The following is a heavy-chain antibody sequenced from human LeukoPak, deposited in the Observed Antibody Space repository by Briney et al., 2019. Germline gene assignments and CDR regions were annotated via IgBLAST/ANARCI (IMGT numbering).Heavy chain of an antibody. D-gene: IGHD4/OR15-4a*01. CDR1: GFTFSSYS. CDR3: AREMGAGYYYYYGMDA. J-gene: IGHJ6*04. CDR2: ISSSSSYI. V-gene: IGHV3-21*01. Sequence: GGSLRLSCAASGFTFSSYSMNWVRQAPGKGLEWVSSISSSSSYIYYADSVKGRFTISRDNAKNSLYLQMNSPRAEDTAVYYCAREMGAGYYYYYGMDAWGKGTTVTVSS.